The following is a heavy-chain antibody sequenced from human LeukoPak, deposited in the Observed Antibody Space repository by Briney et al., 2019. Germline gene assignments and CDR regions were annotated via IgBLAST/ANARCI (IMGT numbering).Heavy chain of an antibody. V-gene: IGHV3-30*04. J-gene: IGHJ5*02. Sequence: GRSLRLSCAASGFTFGSYAMHWVRQAPGKGLEWVAVISYDGDNKYNAESVKGRFTISRDNSKNTLYLQMNSLRAEDTAVYYCARVHSSGWTDWFDPWGQGTLVTVSS. CDR3: ARVHSSGWTDWFDP. CDR1: GFTFGSYA. CDR2: ISYDGDNK. D-gene: IGHD6-19*01.